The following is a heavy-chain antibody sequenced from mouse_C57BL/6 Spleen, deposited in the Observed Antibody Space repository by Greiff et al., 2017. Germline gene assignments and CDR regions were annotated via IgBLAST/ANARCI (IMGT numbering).Heavy chain of an antibody. Sequence: VQLQPSGAELVKPGASVKLSCPASGFNINDYYMHWVKQRTEQGLEWIGRIDPEDGETKYAPKFQGKATITAATSSNTAYLQLSSLTSEDTAVYYYARFFYDGYYNYFDYWGQGTTLTVSS. CDR2: IDPEDGET. CDR1: GFNINDYY. D-gene: IGHD2-3*01. V-gene: IGHV14-2*01. CDR3: ARFFYDGYYNYFDY. J-gene: IGHJ2*01.